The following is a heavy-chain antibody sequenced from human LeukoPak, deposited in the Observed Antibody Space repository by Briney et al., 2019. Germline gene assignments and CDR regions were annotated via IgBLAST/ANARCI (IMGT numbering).Heavy chain of an antibody. CDR3: ARDTIVGATYWFDP. Sequence: ASVKVSCEASGYTFTGYYMHWVRQAPGQGLGWMGWINPNSGGTNYAQKFQGRVTMTRDTSISTAYMELSRLRSDDTAVYYCARDTIVGATYWFDPWGQGTLVTVSS. V-gene: IGHV1-2*02. CDR2: INPNSGGT. J-gene: IGHJ5*02. D-gene: IGHD1-26*01. CDR1: GYTFTGYY.